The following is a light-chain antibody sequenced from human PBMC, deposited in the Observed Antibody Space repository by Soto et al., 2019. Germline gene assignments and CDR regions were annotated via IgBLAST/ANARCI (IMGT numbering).Light chain of an antibody. CDR1: SSDVGGYNY. V-gene: IGLV2-14*01. Sequence: QSALTQPASVSGSPGQSIAISCTGTSSDVGGYNYVSWYQQHPGKAPKLMIHEVSNRPSGISDRFSGSKSGNTASLTISGLQADDEADYYCSSHTSYSTRVFVTGTKVNVL. CDR3: SSHTSYSTRV. J-gene: IGLJ1*01. CDR2: EVS.